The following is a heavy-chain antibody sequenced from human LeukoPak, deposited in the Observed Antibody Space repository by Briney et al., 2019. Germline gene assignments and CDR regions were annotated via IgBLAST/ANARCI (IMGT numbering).Heavy chain of an antibody. CDR2: IYYSGST. CDR3: ARELRYDNSDSGAF. D-gene: IGHD3-22*01. J-gene: IGHJ3*01. CDR1: GGSISSGDYY. Sequence: SETLSLTCTVSGGSISSGDYYWSCIRQPPGKGLEWIGYIYYSGSTYYNPSLKSRVTISVDTSKNQFSLKLSSVTAADTAVYYCARELRYDNSDSGAFWGQGTVVTVSS. V-gene: IGHV4-30-4*08.